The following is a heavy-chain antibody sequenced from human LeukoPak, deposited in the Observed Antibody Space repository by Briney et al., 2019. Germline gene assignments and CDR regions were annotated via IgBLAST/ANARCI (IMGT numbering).Heavy chain of an antibody. CDR1: GFTLSDYY. CDR2: INYSGRT. Sequence: GSLRLSCAASGFTLSDYYMGWIRQPPGKGLEWIGNINYSGRTYYNPSLKSRVTISVDTSKNQYSLKLSSVTAADTAVYYCARNPSLHIVVVTAIDYWGLGTLVTVSS. D-gene: IGHD2-21*02. J-gene: IGHJ4*02. CDR3: ARNPSLHIVVVTAIDY. V-gene: IGHV4-59*04.